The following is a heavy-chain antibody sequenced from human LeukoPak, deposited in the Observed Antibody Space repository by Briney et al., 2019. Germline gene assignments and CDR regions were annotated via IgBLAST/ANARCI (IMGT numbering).Heavy chain of an antibody. J-gene: IGHJ4*02. D-gene: IGHD4-23*01. V-gene: IGHV3-53*01. CDR2: LYTDDTT. CDR3: ASTVVSGPFDY. Sequence: GGSLRLSCVASDFSVSAFYMSWVRQAPGKGLEWISLLYTDDTTYYADSVEGRFTISRDNAKNSLYLQMNSLRAEDTAVYYCASTVVSGPFDYWGQGTLVTVSS. CDR1: DFSVSAFY.